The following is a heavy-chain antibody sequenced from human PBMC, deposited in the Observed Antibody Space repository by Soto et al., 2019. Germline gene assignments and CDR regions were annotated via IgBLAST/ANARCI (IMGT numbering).Heavy chain of an antibody. CDR3: ARMYCGDTSCYASDF. D-gene: IGHD2-2*01. Sequence: PGGSLRLSCAASGFTFDDYGMSWVRQAPGKGLEWVSGINWNGGSTGYADSVKGRFTISRDNAKNSLYLQMNSLRAEDTAVYWCARMYCGDTSCYASDFWGQGTLVTVSS. J-gene: IGHJ4*02. V-gene: IGHV3-20*04. CDR1: GFTFDDYG. CDR2: INWNGGST.